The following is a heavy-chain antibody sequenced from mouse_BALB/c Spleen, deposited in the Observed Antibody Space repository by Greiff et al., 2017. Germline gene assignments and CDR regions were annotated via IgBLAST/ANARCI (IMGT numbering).Heavy chain of an antibody. D-gene: IGHD2-10*02. V-gene: IGHV1-4*01. Sequence: VKLVESGAELARPGASVKMSCKASGYTFTSYTMHWVKQRPGQGLEWIGYINPSSGYTNYNQKFKDKATLTADKSSSTAYMQLSSLTSEDSAVYYCARSGYGNPAWFAYWGQGTLVTVSA. J-gene: IGHJ3*01. CDR2: INPSSGYT. CDR3: ARSGYGNPAWFAY. CDR1: GYTFTSYT.